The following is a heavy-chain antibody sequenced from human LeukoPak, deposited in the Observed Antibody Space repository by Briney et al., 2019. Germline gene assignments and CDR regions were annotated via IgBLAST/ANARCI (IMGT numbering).Heavy chain of an antibody. V-gene: IGHV4-39*01. J-gene: IGHJ4*02. CDR1: GGSISSSSYY. Sequence: SETLSLTCTVSGGSISSSSYYWGWIRQPPGKGLEWIGSIYYSGSTYYNPSLKSRVTISVDTSKNQFSLKLSSVTAADTAVYYCARYPTAMTYFDYWGQGTLVTVSS. CDR3: ARYPTAMTYFDY. D-gene: IGHD5-18*01. CDR2: IYYSGST.